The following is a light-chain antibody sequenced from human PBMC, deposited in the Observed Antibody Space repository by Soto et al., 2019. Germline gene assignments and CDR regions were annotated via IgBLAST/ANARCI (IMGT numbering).Light chain of an antibody. CDR1: QSISSY. CDR3: QQSYSTPRALT. CDR2: AAS. J-gene: IGKJ4*01. V-gene: IGKV1-39*01. Sequence: DIQMTQSPSSLSASVGDRVTITCRASQSISSYLNWYQQKPGNAPKLLIYAASSLQSRVPSRFSGSGSVTDFTLTISSLQPEDFATYYCQQSYSTPRALTFGGGTKVEIK.